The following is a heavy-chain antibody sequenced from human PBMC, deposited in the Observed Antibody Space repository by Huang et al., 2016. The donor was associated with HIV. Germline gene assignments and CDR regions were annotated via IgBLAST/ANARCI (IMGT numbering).Heavy chain of an antibody. D-gene: IGHD3-16*01. CDR2: VSASGNRT. CDR3: TTLSYYHSGY. V-gene: IGHV3-23*01. J-gene: IGHJ4*02. Sequence: EVQLSQSGGGFVQPGESLRLSCPASGLSFDTYAMNGVRQAPGKGLEGVSSVSASGNRTFYADSVKDRFTISRDNSNNTLYMQMRSVAVDDTATYYCTTLSYYHSGYWGQGALVTVSS. CDR1: GLSFDTYA.